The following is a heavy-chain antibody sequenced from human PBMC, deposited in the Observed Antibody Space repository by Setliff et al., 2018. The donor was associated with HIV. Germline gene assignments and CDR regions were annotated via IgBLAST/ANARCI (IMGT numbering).Heavy chain of an antibody. D-gene: IGHD3-9*01. CDR2: IYHSGRT. CDR3: ARDQPQDYDSLTGYYTGRYFDY. Sequence: SETLSLTCTVSGGSISSNSYYWGWIRQPPGKGLEWIGSIYHSGRTYYNPSLKSRVTISVGTSKNQFSLKLTSVTAADTAVYYCARDQPQDYDSLTGYYTGRYFDYWGRGTLVTVSS. V-gene: IGHV4-39*07. J-gene: IGHJ4*02. CDR1: GGSISSNSYY.